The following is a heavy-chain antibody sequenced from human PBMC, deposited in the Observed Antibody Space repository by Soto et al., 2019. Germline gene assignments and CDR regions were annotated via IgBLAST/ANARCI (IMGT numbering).Heavy chain of an antibody. Sequence: SETLSLTCTVSSGSISSADYYWSWIRQPPGKGLEWIGYIYYTGSAYYNPSLKSRVTMSVDTSKNQFSLKVTSVTAADTAVYYCASGGSSNWFDPWGQG. CDR3: ASGGSSNWFDP. V-gene: IGHV4-30-4*01. CDR1: SGSISSADYY. D-gene: IGHD1-26*01. CDR2: IYYTGSA. J-gene: IGHJ5*02.